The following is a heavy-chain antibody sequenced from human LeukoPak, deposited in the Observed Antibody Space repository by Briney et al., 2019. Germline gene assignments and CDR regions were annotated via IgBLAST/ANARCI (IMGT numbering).Heavy chain of an antibody. J-gene: IGHJ5*02. D-gene: IGHD2-15*01. CDR3: ARARCSGGSCYWGWFDP. Sequence: SETLSLTCTVSGGSINSYYWSWIRQPPGKGLEWIGYIYYSGSTNYNPSLKSRVTISVDTSKNQFSLKLSSVTAADTAVYYCARARCSGGSCYWGWFDPWGQGTLVTVSS. CDR1: GGSINSYY. V-gene: IGHV4-59*01. CDR2: IYYSGST.